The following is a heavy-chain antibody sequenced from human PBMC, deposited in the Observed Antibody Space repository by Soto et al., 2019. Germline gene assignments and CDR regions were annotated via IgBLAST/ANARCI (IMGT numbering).Heavy chain of an antibody. J-gene: IGHJ4*02. D-gene: IGHD3-22*01. CDR2: IIPIFGTA. CDR3: ARDLPMTASSGYYHGCFDY. Sequence: QVQLVQSGAEVKKPGSSVKVSCKASGGTFSSYAISWVRQAPGQGLEWMGGIIPIFGTANYAQKFQGRGTITADKSTRTAYMELSSLRSEDTAVYYCARDLPMTASSGYYHGCFDYWGQGTLVTVSS. V-gene: IGHV1-69*06. CDR1: GGTFSSYA.